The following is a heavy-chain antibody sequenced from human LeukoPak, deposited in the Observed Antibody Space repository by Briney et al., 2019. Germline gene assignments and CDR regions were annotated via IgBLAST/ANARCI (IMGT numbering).Heavy chain of an antibody. V-gene: IGHV1-69*13. CDR2: IIPIFGTA. CDR1: GYTFTSYY. Sequence: SVKVSCKASGYTFTSYYLHWVRQAPGQGLEWMGGIIPIFGTANYAQKFQGRVTITADESTSTAYMELSSLRSEDTAVYYCARDRLVRGVIGYASWGQGTLVTVSS. CDR3: ARDRLVRGVIGYAS. D-gene: IGHD3-10*01. J-gene: IGHJ4*02.